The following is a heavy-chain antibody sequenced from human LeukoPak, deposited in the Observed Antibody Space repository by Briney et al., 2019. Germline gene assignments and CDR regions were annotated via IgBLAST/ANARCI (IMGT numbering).Heavy chain of an antibody. Sequence: SETLSLTCSVSGGSIRSSDDYWGFVRQTPGKGLEWMGSIYYTGSSHYNPSLKSRATISVDTSKNQFSLKLTSVTAADTAVYYCTRAASSGPLFTYHMDVWGKGTTVTISS. CDR1: GGSIRSSDDY. J-gene: IGHJ6*03. CDR3: TRAASSGPLFTYHMDV. CDR2: IYYTGSS. V-gene: IGHV4-39*07. D-gene: IGHD3-22*01.